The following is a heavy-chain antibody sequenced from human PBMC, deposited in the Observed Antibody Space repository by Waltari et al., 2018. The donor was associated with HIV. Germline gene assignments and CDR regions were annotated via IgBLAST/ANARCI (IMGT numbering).Heavy chain of an antibody. CDR1: GGSISSGSYY. CDR2: IYTSGST. CDR3: ARTYCSSTSCYGGANWFDP. J-gene: IGHJ5*02. V-gene: IGHV4-61*02. D-gene: IGHD2-2*01. Sequence: QVQLQESGPGLVKTSQTLSLTCTVSGGSISSGSYYWRWLRQPAGTGLAWIGRIYTSGSTNYNPSLKSRVTISVDTSKNQFSLKLSSVTAADTAVYYCARTYCSSTSCYGGANWFDPWGQGTLVTVSS.